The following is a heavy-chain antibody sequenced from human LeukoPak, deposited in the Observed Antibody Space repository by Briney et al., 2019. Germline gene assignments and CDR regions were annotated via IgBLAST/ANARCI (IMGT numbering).Heavy chain of an antibody. CDR1: GFTFSSYS. CDR2: ISSSGSTM. CDR3: ARDPWGPAANYMDV. J-gene: IGHJ6*03. V-gene: IGHV3-48*01. Sequence: GGSLRLSCAASGFTFSSYSMNWVRQAPGKGLEWVSYISSSGSTMYYAYSVKGRFTISRDNAKNSLYLQMNSLRAEDTAVYYCARDPWGPAANYMDVWGKGTTVTVSS. D-gene: IGHD2-2*01.